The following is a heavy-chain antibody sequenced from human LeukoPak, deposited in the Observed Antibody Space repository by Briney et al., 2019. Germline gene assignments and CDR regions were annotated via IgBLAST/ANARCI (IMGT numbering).Heavy chain of an antibody. D-gene: IGHD3-3*01. CDR1: GGSISSYY. CDR2: IYTSGST. CDR3: ARLNDFWSGYYLDY. V-gene: IGHV4-4*07. J-gene: IGHJ4*02. Sequence: SETLSLTCTVSGGSISSYYWSWIRQPAGKGLEWIGRIYTSGSTNYNPSLKSRVTISVDTSKNQFSLKLSSVTAADTAVYYCARLNDFWSGYYLDYWGQGTLVIVSS.